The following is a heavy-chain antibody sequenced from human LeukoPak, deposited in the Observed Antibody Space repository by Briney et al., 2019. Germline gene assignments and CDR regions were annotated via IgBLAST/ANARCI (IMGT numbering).Heavy chain of an antibody. D-gene: IGHD3-22*01. CDR2: INPSGGST. CDR3: ATPGRYYDSSGYYYALDY. J-gene: IGHJ4*02. V-gene: IGHV1-46*01. CDR1: GYTFTSYY. Sequence: ASVKVSCKASGYTFTSYYLHWLRQAPGQGLEWMAIINPSGGSTNYAQRFQGRLTMTRDMSTSTVYMELSSLRSEDTAVYYCATPGRYYDSSGYYYALDYWGQGTLVTVSS.